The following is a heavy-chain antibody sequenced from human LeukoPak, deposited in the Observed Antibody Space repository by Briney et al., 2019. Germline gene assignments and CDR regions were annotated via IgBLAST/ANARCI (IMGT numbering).Heavy chain of an antibody. Sequence: GASVKVSCKASGGTFSSYTISWVRQAPGQGLEWMGRIIPILGTANYAQKFQGRVTITADKSTSTAYMELSSLRSEDTAVYYCAREGNSSTVWFDPWGQGTLVTVSS. J-gene: IGHJ5*02. CDR2: IIPILGTA. CDR1: GGTFSSYT. V-gene: IGHV1-69*08. D-gene: IGHD6-13*01. CDR3: AREGNSSTVWFDP.